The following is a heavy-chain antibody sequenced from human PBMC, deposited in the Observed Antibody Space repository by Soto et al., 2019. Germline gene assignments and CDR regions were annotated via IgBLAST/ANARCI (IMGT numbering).Heavy chain of an antibody. CDR2: ISNGGDYT. CDR1: GYTFSNYA. J-gene: IGHJ2*01. Sequence: EVQLLESGGGLVQPGGSLRLSCAASGYTFSNYAMTWVRQAPGKGLEWVSCISNGGDYTYYADAVKGRVTISRDKSKNTLYLQMNGLRAEDTAVYYCAHDNGPLGTNDWYFDVWGRGTLVTVSP. D-gene: IGHD2-8*01. V-gene: IGHV3-23*01. CDR3: AHDNGPLGTNDWYFDV.